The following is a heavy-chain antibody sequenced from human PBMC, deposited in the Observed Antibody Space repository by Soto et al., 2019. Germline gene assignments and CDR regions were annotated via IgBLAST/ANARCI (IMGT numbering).Heavy chain of an antibody. V-gene: IGHV1-69*06. D-gene: IGHD4-17*01. Sequence: GASVKVSCKASGGTFSSDAISWVRQAPGQGLEWMGGIIPIFGTANYAQKFQGRVTITADKSTSTAYMELSSLRSEDTAVYYCARRTVTDNYYYGMDVWGQGTTVTVSS. CDR2: IIPIFGTA. J-gene: IGHJ6*02. CDR3: ARRTVTDNYYYGMDV. CDR1: GGTFSSDA.